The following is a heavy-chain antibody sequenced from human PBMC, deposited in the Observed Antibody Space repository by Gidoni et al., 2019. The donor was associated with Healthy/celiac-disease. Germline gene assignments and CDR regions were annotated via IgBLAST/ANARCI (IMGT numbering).Heavy chain of an antibody. V-gene: IGHV3-23*01. D-gene: IGHD4-17*01. Sequence: VQLLESGGGLVQPGGSLRLSWASSGFTFSSQAMRWVRQAPGKGREWVSAISGSGGSTYYAASVKGRSTISRDNSTNTPYLQMSSLRAEYTAVYYCASDDYGDYANYYAMDVWGQGTTVTVSS. J-gene: IGHJ6*02. CDR1: GFTFSSQA. CDR2: ISGSGGST. CDR3: ASDDYGDYANYYAMDV.